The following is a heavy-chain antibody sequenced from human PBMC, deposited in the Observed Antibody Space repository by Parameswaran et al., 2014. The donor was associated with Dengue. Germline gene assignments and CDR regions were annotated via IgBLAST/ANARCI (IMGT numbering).Heavy chain of an antibody. CDR2: INHSGST. Sequence: RWIRQPPGKGLEWIGEINHSGSTNYNPSLKSRVTISVDTSKNQFSLKLSSVTAADTAVYYCARGGGVVIPGYDAFDIWGQGTMVTVSS. J-gene: IGHJ3*02. V-gene: IGHV4-34*01. CDR3: ARGGGVVIPGYDAFDI. D-gene: IGHD3-3*01.